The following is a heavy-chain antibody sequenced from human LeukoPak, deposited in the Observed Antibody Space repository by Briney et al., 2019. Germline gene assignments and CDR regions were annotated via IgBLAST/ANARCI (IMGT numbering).Heavy chain of an antibody. J-gene: IGHJ6*02. CDR3: ARDTRRLGELSLYPDYYYGMDV. CDR1: GYTFTSYG. CDR2: ITAYNGNT. V-gene: IGHV1-18*01. Sequence: ASVKGSCKASGYTFTSYGISWVRQAPGQGLEWMGWITAYNGNTNYAQKLEGRVTMNTDASTSTAYMELRSLRSDDTAVYYCARDTRRLGELSLYPDYYYGMDVWGQGTTVTVSS. D-gene: IGHD3-16*02.